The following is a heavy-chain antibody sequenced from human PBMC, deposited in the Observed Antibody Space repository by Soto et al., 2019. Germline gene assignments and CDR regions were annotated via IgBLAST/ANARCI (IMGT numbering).Heavy chain of an antibody. CDR2: IDPGDSYS. CDR1: GYSFSKYW. V-gene: IGHV5-10-1*01. CDR3: ARHERPPVAGTPNY. J-gene: IGHJ4*02. D-gene: IGHD6-19*01. Sequence: GESLKISCKGSGYSFSKYWISWVRQVPGKGLEWIARIDPGDSYSDYNPSFRGHVTMSVDKSSSTAHLQWTSLKASDSAVYYCARHERPPVAGTPNYWGQGTPVTVSS.